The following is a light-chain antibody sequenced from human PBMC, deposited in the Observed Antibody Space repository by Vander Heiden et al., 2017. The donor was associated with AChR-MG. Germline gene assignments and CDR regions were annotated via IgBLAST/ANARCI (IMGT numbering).Light chain of an antibody. J-gene: IGKJ1*01. Sequence: EIVLTQPPAILSVSPGERATLSCRASQSVNNNLAWYQQKPGQAPRLLIYGATTRATGIPERLRGSGSGTDFTLTISGLQSEDCALYYCQQYENWPRTFAQGTKVEIK. CDR1: QSVNNN. CDR3: QQYENWPRT. V-gene: IGKV3-15*01. CDR2: GAT.